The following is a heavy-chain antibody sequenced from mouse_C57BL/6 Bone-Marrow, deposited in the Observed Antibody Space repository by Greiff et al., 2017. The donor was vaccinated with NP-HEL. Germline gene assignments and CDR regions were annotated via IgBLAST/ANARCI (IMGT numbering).Heavy chain of an antibody. J-gene: IGHJ2*01. CDR2: INPSSGYT. CDR1: GFTFTSYT. D-gene: IGHD1-1*01. CDR3: ASTILRNYFDY. Sequence: QVQLQQSGAELARPGASVKMSCKASGFTFTSYTMHWVKQRPGQGLEWIGYINPSSGYTKYNQKFKDKATFTADKSSSTAYMQLSSLTSEDSAVYYYASTILRNYFDYWGQGTTLTVSS. V-gene: IGHV1-4*01.